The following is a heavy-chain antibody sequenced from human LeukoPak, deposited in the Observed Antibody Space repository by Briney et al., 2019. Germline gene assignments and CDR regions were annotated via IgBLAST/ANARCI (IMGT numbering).Heavy chain of an antibody. CDR2: IYSGGST. CDR1: GFTFSSNY. D-gene: IGHD4-17*01. V-gene: IGHV3-53*01. CDR3: ARAHYYGDFHQDYYSGMDV. Sequence: GGSLRLSCAASGFTFSSNYMSWVRQAPGKGLEWVSVIYSGGSTYYADSVKGRFTISRDNSKNTLYLQMNSLRAEDTAVYYCARAHYYGDFHQDYYSGMDVWGQGTTVTVSS. J-gene: IGHJ6*02.